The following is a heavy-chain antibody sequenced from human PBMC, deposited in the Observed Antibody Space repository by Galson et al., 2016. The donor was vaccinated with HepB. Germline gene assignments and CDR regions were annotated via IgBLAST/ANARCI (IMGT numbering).Heavy chain of an antibody. CDR3: ARGGSYPQSYFYFDL. D-gene: IGHD3-16*02. J-gene: IGHJ2*01. CDR1: GYRFSDYW. V-gene: IGHV5-51*01. Sequence: QSGAEVKKPGESLRISCKGSGYRFSDYWIGWMRQLPGKGLEWMGIVHPGGSDTRYSPSFQGQVIISADKSTDIAYMEWRSLKASDSGTYFCARGGSYPQSYFYFDLWGRGTQVSV. CDR2: VHPGGSDT.